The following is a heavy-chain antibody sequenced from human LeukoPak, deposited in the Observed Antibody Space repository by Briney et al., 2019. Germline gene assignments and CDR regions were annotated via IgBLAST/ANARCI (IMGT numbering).Heavy chain of an antibody. CDR3: ARDDGYCSSTSCYYFDY. Sequence: ASVKVSCKGSGYTFTGYYMHWVRQAPGQGLEWMGWINPNSGGTNYAQKFQGRVTMTRDTSISTAYMELSRLRSDDTAVYYRARDDGYCSSTSCYYFDYWGQGTLVTVSS. CDR1: GYTFTGYY. J-gene: IGHJ4*02. CDR2: INPNSGGT. V-gene: IGHV1-2*02. D-gene: IGHD2-2*03.